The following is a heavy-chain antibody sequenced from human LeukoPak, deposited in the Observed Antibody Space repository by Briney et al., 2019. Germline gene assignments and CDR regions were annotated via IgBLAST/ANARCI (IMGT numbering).Heavy chain of an antibody. CDR1: GFTFSSYG. D-gene: IGHD5-18*01. J-gene: IGHJ4*02. CDR3: AKDLEDTAMVLGY. Sequence: PGRSLRLSCAASGFTFSSYGMHWVRQAPGKGLEWVAVIWYDGSNKYYADSVKGRFTISRDNSKNTLYLQMNSLRAEDTAVYYCAKDLEDTAMVLGYWGQRTLVTVSS. V-gene: IGHV3-33*06. CDR2: IWYDGSNK.